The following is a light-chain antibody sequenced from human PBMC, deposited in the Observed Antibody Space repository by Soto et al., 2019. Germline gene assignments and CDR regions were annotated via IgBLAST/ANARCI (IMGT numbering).Light chain of an antibody. Sequence: EIVMTQSPATLSVSPGERATLSCRASQSVSSNLAWYQQKPGPAPRLLIYGASTRATGIPARFSGSGSGTVFTPTISSLQSEDFAVYYWQQYNNWPRTFGQGTKVEIK. CDR3: QQYNNWPRT. CDR1: QSVSSN. V-gene: IGKV3-15*01. J-gene: IGKJ1*01. CDR2: GAS.